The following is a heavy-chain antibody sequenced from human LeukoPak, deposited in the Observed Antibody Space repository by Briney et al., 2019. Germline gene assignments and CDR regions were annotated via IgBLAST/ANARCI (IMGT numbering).Heavy chain of an antibody. CDR3: AREGDYGDYSKSFYYMDV. D-gene: IGHD4-17*01. V-gene: IGHV4-4*07. CDR1: GGYIGSYY. Sequence: SETLSLTCTVSGGYIGSYYWSWIRQSAGKGLEWIGRIHTSENTDYNPSLKSRVTMSVDMSTSQFSLRLTSVTAADTAVYDCAREGDYGDYSKSFYYMDVWGKGTTVTVSS. J-gene: IGHJ6*03. CDR2: IHTSENT.